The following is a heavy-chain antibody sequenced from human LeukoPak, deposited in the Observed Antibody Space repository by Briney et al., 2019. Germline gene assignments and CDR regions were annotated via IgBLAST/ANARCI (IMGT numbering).Heavy chain of an antibody. CDR1: GGTFSSYA. D-gene: IGHD3-10*01. CDR2: IIPIFGTA. Sequence: ASVKVSCKASGGTFSSYAISWVRQAPGQGLEWMGGIIPIFGTANYAQKFQGRVTITADESTSTAYMELSSLRSEDTAVYYCARDPGYYGSGSYEGYYYYMDVWGKGTTVTISS. V-gene: IGHV1-69*13. J-gene: IGHJ6*03. CDR3: ARDPGYYGSGSYEGYYYYMDV.